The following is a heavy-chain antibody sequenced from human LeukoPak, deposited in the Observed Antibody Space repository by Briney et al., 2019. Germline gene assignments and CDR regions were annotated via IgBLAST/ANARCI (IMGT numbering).Heavy chain of an antibody. CDR3: AREAVSEDTAMVSYFDY. V-gene: IGHV4-4*07. J-gene: IGHJ4*02. D-gene: IGHD5-18*01. Sequence: SETLSLTCTVSGGSISSYYWSWIRQPAGKGLEWIGRIYTSGSTNYNPSLKSRVTMSVDTSKNQFSLKLSSVTAADTAVYYCAREAVSEDTAMVSYFDYWGQGTLVTVSS. CDR1: GGSISSYY. CDR2: IYTSGST.